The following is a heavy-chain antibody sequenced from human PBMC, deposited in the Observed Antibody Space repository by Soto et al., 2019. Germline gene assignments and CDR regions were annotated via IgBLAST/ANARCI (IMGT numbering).Heavy chain of an antibody. J-gene: IGHJ4*02. CDR3: ARDSGITMVRGHFDY. CDR2: IYYSGST. CDR1: GGSISSYY. D-gene: IGHD3-10*01. Sequence: KPSETLSLTCTVSGGSISSYYWSWIRQPPGKGLEWIGYIYYSGSTNYNPSLKSRVTISVDTSKNQFSLKLSSVTAADTAVYYCARDSGITMVRGHFDYWGQGTLVTVSS. V-gene: IGHV4-59*01.